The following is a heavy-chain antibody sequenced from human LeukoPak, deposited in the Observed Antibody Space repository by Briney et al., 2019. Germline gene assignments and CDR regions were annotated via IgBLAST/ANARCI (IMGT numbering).Heavy chain of an antibody. CDR2: IHSGGST. CDR3: ARIPTGYGVNSGGY. J-gene: IGHJ4*02. D-gene: IGHD4/OR15-4a*01. Sequence: QPGGPLRLSCAASGFTVSNNYMTWVRQAPGKGLEWVPVIHSGGSTYYADAVKGRFTISRDNSKNTLYLQMNSLRVEDTAIYYCARIPTGYGVNSGGYWGQGTLVTVSS. CDR1: GFTVSNNY. V-gene: IGHV3-53*01.